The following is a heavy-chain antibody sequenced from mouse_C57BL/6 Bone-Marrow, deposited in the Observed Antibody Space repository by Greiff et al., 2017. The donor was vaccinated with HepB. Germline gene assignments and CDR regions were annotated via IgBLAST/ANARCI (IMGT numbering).Heavy chain of an antibody. V-gene: IGHV1-81*01. J-gene: IGHJ2*01. CDR3: ARWELGLYYFDY. CDR2: IYPRSGNT. D-gene: IGHD4-1*01. Sequence: VQLQESGAELARPGASVKLSCKASGYTFTSYGISWVKQRTGQGLEWIGEIYPRSGNTYYNEKFKGKATLTADKSSSTAYMELRSLTSEDSAVYFCARWELGLYYFDYWGQGTTLTVSS. CDR1: GYTFTSYG.